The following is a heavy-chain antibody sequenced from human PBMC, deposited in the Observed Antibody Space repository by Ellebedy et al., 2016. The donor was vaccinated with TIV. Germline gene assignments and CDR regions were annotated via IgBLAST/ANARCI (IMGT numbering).Heavy chain of an antibody. Sequence: SETLSLTXTVSGGSISSSSYYWGWIRQPPGKGLEWIGSIYYSGSTYYNPSLKSRVTMSLDMYRNQFSLKLSSVTAADTAVYYCARDLPNHQGHFYFDSWGQGTLVTVSS. CDR1: GGSISSSSYY. CDR3: ARDLPNHQGHFYFDS. D-gene: IGHD1-14*01. J-gene: IGHJ4*02. CDR2: IYYSGST. V-gene: IGHV4-39*07.